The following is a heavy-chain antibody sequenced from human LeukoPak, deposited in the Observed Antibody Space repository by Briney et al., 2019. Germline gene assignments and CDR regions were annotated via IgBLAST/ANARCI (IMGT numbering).Heavy chain of an antibody. CDR2: ISDSGDDT. D-gene: IGHD1-26*01. Sequence: GGSLRLSCAASGFPFSSYAMTWVRQAPGEGLEWVSSISDSGDDTYYADSVQGRFIISRDNAKNTLYLQMNSLRAEDTAIYYCAEAGIVGRTFRIDYWGQGTQVTVSS. J-gene: IGHJ4*02. CDR3: AEAGIVGRTFRIDY. CDR1: GFPFSSYA. V-gene: IGHV3-23*01.